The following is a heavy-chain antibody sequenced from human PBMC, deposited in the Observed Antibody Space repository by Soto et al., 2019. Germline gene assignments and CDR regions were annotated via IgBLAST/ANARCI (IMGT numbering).Heavy chain of an antibody. CDR3: ARGRIAVAV. CDR2: INHSGST. V-gene: IGHV4-34*01. D-gene: IGHD6-19*01. CDR1: GGSFSGYY. J-gene: IGHJ4*02. Sequence: SETLSLTCAVYGGSFSGYYWSWIRQPPGKVLEWIGEINHSGSTNYNPSLKSRVTISVDTSKNQFSLKLSSVTAADTAVYYCARGRIAVAVWGQGTLVTVSS.